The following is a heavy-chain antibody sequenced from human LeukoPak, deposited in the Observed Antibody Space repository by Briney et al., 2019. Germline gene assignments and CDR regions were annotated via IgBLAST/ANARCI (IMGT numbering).Heavy chain of an antibody. Sequence: GGSLRLSCAASGFTFSSYSMNWVRQAPGKGLEWVSSISSSSSNIYYADSVKGRFTISRDNSKNMVWLQINSPTAEDTATYYCAKDGNWARFEDWGQGTLVTVSS. V-gene: IGHV3-21*04. CDR1: GFTFSSYS. CDR2: ISSSSSNI. CDR3: AKDGNWARFED. J-gene: IGHJ4*02. D-gene: IGHD7-27*01.